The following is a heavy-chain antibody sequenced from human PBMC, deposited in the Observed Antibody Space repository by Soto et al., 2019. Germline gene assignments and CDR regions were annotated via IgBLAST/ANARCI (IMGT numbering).Heavy chain of an antibody. Sequence: GGSLRLSCAASGFTFSSYSMNWVRQAPGKGLEWVSSISSSSSYIYYADSVKGRFTISRDNAKNSLYLQMNSLRAEDTAVYYCARAPLAGLADYWGQGTRVTVSS. CDR1: GFTFSSYS. J-gene: IGHJ4*02. D-gene: IGHD3-22*01. V-gene: IGHV3-21*01. CDR2: ISSSSSYI. CDR3: ARAPLAGLADY.